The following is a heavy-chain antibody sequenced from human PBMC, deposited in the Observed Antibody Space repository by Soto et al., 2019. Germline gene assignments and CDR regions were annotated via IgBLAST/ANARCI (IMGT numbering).Heavy chain of an antibody. Sequence: SETLSLTCTVSCCSIRSSSYYWGWIRQPPGKGLEWIGSIYYSGSTYYNPSLKSRVTISVDTSKNQFSLKLSSVTAADTAVYYCARRGSSSWYGYWGQGTLVTVS. D-gene: IGHD6-13*01. V-gene: IGHV4-39*01. CDR2: IYYSGST. CDR1: CCSIRSSSYY. J-gene: IGHJ4*02. CDR3: ARRGSSSWYGY.